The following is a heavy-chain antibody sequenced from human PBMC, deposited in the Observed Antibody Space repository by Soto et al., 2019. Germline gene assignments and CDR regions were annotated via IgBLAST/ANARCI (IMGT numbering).Heavy chain of an antibody. CDR2: IYPGDSDT. D-gene: IGHD6-19*01. CDR1: GYSFTSYW. V-gene: IGHV5-51*01. Sequence: GESLKISCKGSGYSFTSYWIGWVRQMPGKGLEWMGIIYPGDSDTRYSPSFQGQVTISADKSISTAYLQWSSLKASDTAMYYCARVSAVAGIFYYGMDVWGQGTTVTVSS. J-gene: IGHJ6*02. CDR3: ARVSAVAGIFYYGMDV.